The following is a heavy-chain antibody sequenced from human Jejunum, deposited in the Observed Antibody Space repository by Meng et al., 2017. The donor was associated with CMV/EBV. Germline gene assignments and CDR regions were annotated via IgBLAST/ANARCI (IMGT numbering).Heavy chain of an antibody. CDR1: GFAFSNYA. CDR2: IYDGGSSI. D-gene: IGHD1-26*01. Sequence: ASGFAFSNYAMTWVRRAPGKGLGWDSIIYDGGSSIQYDDSVKGRFTISRDDSNNALFLQMNSLRAEDTAVYYCAKRGSWGQAYFDYWGQGALVTVSS. J-gene: IGHJ4*02. V-gene: IGHV3-23*03. CDR3: AKRGSWGQAYFDY.